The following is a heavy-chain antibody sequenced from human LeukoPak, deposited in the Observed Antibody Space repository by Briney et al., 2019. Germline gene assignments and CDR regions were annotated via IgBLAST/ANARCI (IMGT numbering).Heavy chain of an antibody. J-gene: IGHJ4*02. D-gene: IGHD4-23*01. CDR2: IYYSGST. V-gene: IGHV4-59*01. CDR1: GGSISSYY. CDR3: ARGRPDYGGNEFDY. Sequence: PWETLSLTCTVCGGSISSYYWSWIRHPPGKGVEWIGYIYYSGSTNYNPSLKSRVTISLDTSKNQFSLKLSAVTAADTAVYYCARGRPDYGGNEFDYWGQGTLVTVSS.